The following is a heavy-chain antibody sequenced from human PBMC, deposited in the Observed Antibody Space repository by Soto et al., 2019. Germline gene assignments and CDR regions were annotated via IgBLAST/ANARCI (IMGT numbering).Heavy chain of an antibody. J-gene: IGHJ4*02. D-gene: IGHD2-15*01. CDR3: ATGPIYSNIDN. V-gene: IGHV3-48*02. CDR2: ISGSSSSI. Sequence: PGGSLRLSCAASGLPFSSTFMNWVRQAPGKGLEWVSYISGSSSSIFYAASVKGRFTVSRDNAMNSLFLQMNNLRDEDSAVYYCATGPIYSNIDNWGQGXQVTVSS. CDR1: GLPFSSTF.